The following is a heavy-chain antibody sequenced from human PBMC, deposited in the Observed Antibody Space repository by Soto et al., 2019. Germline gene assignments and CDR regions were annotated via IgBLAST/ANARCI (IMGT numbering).Heavy chain of an antibody. CDR3: ASAPPSYGDYGGWFDP. J-gene: IGHJ5*02. CDR1: GGSVSSGSYY. D-gene: IGHD4-17*01. Sequence: SETLSLTCTVSGGSVSSGSYYWSWIRQPPGKGLEWIGYIYYSGSTNYNPSLKSRVTISVDTSKNQFSLKLSSVTAADTAVYYCASAPPSYGDYGGWFDPWGQGTLVTVSS. CDR2: IYYSGST. V-gene: IGHV4-61*01.